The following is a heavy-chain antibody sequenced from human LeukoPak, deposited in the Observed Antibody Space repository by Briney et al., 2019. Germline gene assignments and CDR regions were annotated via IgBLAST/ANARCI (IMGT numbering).Heavy chain of an antibody. CDR3: ARDTDWYAD. J-gene: IGHJ4*02. V-gene: IGHV3-7*01. CDR1: GFTFSTYW. CDR2: IKQGGSET. D-gene: IGHD3-9*01. Sequence: GGSLRLSCAASGFTFSTYWMSWVRQAPGKGLECVANIKQGGSETYYVDSVKGRFTISRDNAKNSLYLQMNSLRAEDTAVYYCARDTDWYADWGQGTLVTVSS.